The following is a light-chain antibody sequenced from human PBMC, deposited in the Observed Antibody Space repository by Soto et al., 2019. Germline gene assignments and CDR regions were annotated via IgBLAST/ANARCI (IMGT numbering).Light chain of an antibody. CDR3: NSYTSSSTVV. Sequence: QSVLTQPASVSGSPGQSITISCTGTSSDVGAYNHVSWYQQHPGKAPKLMIYEVSNRPSGVSNRFSGSKSGNTASLTISGLLPEDEADYYCNSYTSSSTVVFGTGTKVTVX. CDR2: EVS. J-gene: IGLJ1*01. V-gene: IGLV2-14*01. CDR1: SSDVGAYNH.